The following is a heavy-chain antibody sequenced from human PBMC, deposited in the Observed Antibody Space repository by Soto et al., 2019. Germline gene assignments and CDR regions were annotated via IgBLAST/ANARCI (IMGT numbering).Heavy chain of an antibody. CDR1: GGTFSSYA. D-gene: IGHD5-18*01. V-gene: IGHV1-69*06. J-gene: IGHJ6*02. CDR2: IIPIFGTA. CDR3: ARDGPGLGYRDYYYGMDV. Sequence: ASVKVSCKASGGTFSSYAINWVRQAPGQGLEWMGGIIPIFGTANYAQKFQGRVTITADKSTSTAYMELSSLRSEDTAVYYCARDGPGLGYRDYYYGMDVWGQGTTVTVSS.